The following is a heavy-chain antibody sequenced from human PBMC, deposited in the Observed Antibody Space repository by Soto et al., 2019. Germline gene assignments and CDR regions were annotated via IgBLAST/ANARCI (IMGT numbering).Heavy chain of an antibody. J-gene: IGHJ6*02. CDR1: GYTFTTYY. CDR2: INPSGGST. Sequence: GSSVKVSCKASGYTFTTYYMHWVRQAPGQGLEWMGKINPSGGSTSYAQKFQGRVTMTRDTSTSTVYMELSSLGSEDTAVYYCARDGGSGTYGMDVWGQGTTVTVSS. V-gene: IGHV1-46*01. CDR3: ARDGGSGTYGMDV. D-gene: IGHD3-16*01.